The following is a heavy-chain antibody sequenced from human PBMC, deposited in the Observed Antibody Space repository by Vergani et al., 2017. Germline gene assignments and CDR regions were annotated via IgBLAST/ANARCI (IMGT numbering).Heavy chain of an antibody. Sequence: QVQLVQSGAEVKKPGASVKVSCKASGYTFTGNYLHWVRQAPGQGLEWMGWINPKSGGANYAQKLQGRVTMTRDTSISTAYMELSRLRSDDTAVYYCARVGCSTSSCYGGSGMDVWGQGTTVTVSS. CDR2: INPKSGGA. J-gene: IGHJ6*02. CDR1: GYTFTGNY. D-gene: IGHD2-2*01. V-gene: IGHV1-2*02. CDR3: ARVGCSTSSCYGGSGMDV.